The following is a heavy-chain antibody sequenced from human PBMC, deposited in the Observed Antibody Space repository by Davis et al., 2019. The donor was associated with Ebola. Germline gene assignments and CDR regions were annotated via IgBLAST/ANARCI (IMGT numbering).Heavy chain of an antibody. CDR3: ARRGYSALD. V-gene: IGHV3-23*01. CDR1: GFTFSSYA. CDR2: ISGSGDST. D-gene: IGHD5-12*01. Sequence: GESLKISCAASGFTFSSYAMSWVRQAPGKGLEWVSVISGSGDSTYYADSVKGRFTISRDNAKNSLYLQMNSLRAEDTAVYYCARRGYSALDWGQGTLVTVSS. J-gene: IGHJ4*02.